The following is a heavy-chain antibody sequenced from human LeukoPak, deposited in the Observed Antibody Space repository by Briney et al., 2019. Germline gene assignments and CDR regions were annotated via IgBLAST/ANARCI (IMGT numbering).Heavy chain of an antibody. CDR1: GFVFDDYD. D-gene: IGHD1-26*01. CDR3: AKPSGSGVDY. Sequence: GGSLRLSCGASGFVFDDYDMHWVRQAPGKGLEWVAFIRSDGYHTYYTDSVKGLFIITRDNFKNTLYLQMNSLRLEDMAVYYCAKPSGSGVDYWGRGTRVTVSS. J-gene: IGHJ4*02. CDR2: IRSDGYHT. V-gene: IGHV3-30*02.